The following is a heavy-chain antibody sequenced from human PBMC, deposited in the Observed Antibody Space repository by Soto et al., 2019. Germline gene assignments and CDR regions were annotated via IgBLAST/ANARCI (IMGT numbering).Heavy chain of an antibody. D-gene: IGHD6-13*01. J-gene: IGHJ3*02. V-gene: IGHV3-7*01. CDR1: GFSFGTYW. Sequence: GGSLRLSCVASGFSFGTYWMSWVRQAPGKGLEWVANIKEDGSEKYYVDSVKGRFTATRDNAKNSLYLQMNSLRVEDTAVYFFSIPTSAGPHFDAFDMWGQGTMGTVSS. CDR3: SIPTSAGPHFDAFDM. CDR2: IKEDGSEK.